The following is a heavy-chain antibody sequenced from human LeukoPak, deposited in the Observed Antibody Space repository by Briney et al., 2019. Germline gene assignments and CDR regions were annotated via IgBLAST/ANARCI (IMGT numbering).Heavy chain of an antibody. CDR3: AREAAMVRDSSYY. V-gene: IGHV3-66*01. D-gene: IGHD3-10*01. CDR2: IYSGGST. J-gene: IGHJ4*02. Sequence: GGSLRLSCAASGFTVSSNYMSWVRQAPGKGLEWVSVIYSGGSTYYADSVKGRFTISRDNSKNTLYLQMNSLRAEDTAVYYCAREAAMVRDSSYYWGQGTLVTVSS. CDR1: GFTVSSNY.